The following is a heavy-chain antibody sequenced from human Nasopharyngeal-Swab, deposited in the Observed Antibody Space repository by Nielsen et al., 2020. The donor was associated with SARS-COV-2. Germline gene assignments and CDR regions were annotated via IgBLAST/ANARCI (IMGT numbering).Heavy chain of an antibody. J-gene: IGHJ4*02. D-gene: IGHD3-22*01. Sequence: GESLKISCAASGLTFTNSWMSWVRQAPGKGLEWVANIKQDGSNKYYADSVKGRFTISRDNSKNTLYLQMNSLRAEDTAVYYCARVLGAYDSSGYPPGYWGQGTLVTVSS. CDR3: ARVLGAYDSSGYPPGY. V-gene: IGHV3-7*01. CDR2: IKQDGSNK. CDR1: GLTFTNSW.